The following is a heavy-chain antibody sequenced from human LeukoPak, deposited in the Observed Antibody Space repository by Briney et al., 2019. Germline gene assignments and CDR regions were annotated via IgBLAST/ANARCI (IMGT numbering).Heavy chain of an antibody. J-gene: IGHJ4*02. CDR3: VRDGDDFNFDY. CDR1: GFTFRSYW. CDR2: VIRDGSFT. D-gene: IGHD5-24*01. Sequence: PGGSLRPSCAASGFTFRSYWMHWVRQAPGKGLEWVSRVIRDGSFTNYADSVKGRFTISRDNAKNTLYLQMSSLRAEDTAVYFCVRDGDDFNFDYWGQGSLVNVSS. V-gene: IGHV3-74*01.